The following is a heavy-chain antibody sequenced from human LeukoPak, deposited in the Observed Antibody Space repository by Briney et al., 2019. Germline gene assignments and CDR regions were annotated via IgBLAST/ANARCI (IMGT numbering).Heavy chain of an antibody. V-gene: IGHV3-7*01. D-gene: IGHD1-26*01. CDR2: IKQDGSEK. CDR1: GFTFSSYW. Sequence: GGSLRLSCAASGFTFSSYWMSWVRQAPGKGLEWVANIKQDGSEKYYVDSVKGRFTISRDNAKNSLYLQMNSLRAEDTAVYYCAKSISSGLAATAVGAQFDYWGQGTLVTVSS. J-gene: IGHJ4*02. CDR3: AKSISSGLAATAVGAQFDY.